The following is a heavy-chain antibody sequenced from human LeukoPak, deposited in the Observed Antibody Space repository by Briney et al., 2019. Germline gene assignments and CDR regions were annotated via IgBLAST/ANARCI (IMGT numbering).Heavy chain of an antibody. V-gene: IGHV3-23*01. D-gene: IGHD2-8*01. CDR2: ISGSGGST. CDR1: GFTFSSYA. J-gene: IGHJ4*02. CDR3: AKDRSCTNDICHGDFDY. Sequence: GGSLRLSCAASGFTFSSYAVSWVRQAPGKGREWVSSISGSGGSTYSADSVKGRFTISRDNSKNTLYLQMNSLRAEDTALYYCAKDRSCTNDICHGDFDYWGQGTLVTVSS.